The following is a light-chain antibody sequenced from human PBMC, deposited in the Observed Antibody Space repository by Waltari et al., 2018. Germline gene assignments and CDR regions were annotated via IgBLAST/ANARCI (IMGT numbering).Light chain of an antibody. CDR1: PSVSSD. J-gene: IGKJ1*01. CDR2: AAS. Sequence: EMVMTQSPATLPVSPGERATLSCRASPSVSSDLAWYQQKSGQAPRLLIYAASNRATGIPARFNGGGSGTEFTLTISSLQSGDSAVYYCQQYNNWPLTFGQGTKVEIK. CDR3: QQYNNWPLT. V-gene: IGKV3-15*01.